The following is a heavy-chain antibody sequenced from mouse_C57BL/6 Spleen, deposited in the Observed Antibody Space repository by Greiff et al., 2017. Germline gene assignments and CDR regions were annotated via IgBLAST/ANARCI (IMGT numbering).Heavy chain of an antibody. J-gene: IGHJ4*01. CDR3: ARYYYGSSAMDY. D-gene: IGHD1-1*01. CDR2: IDPSDSYT. V-gene: IGHV1-50*01. CDR1: GYTFTSYW. Sequence: QVQLQQPGAELVKPGASVKLSCKASGYTFTSYWMQWVKQRPGQGLEWIGEIDPSDSYTNNNQTFKGKATLTVYTSSSQAYMQLSSLTSADSAVYYCARYYYGSSAMDYWGQGTSVTVSS.